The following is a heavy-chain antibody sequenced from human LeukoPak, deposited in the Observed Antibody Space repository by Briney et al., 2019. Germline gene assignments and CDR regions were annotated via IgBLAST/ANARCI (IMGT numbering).Heavy chain of an antibody. D-gene: IGHD6-19*01. CDR2: FSSSSSAI. J-gene: IGHJ4*02. Sequence: GGSLRLSCAASGFTFSSYSVTWVRQAPGKGLEWVSYFSSSSSAISYADSVKGRFTISRDNAKNSLYLQMNSLRDEDTAVYYCLMRVAVPLWGQGTLVTVSS. V-gene: IGHV3-48*02. CDR3: LMRVAVPL. CDR1: GFTFSSYS.